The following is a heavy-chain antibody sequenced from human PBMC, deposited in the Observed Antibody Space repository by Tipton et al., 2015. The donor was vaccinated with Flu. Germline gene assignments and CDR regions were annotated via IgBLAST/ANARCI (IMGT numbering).Heavy chain of an antibody. CDR2: IYHSGST. D-gene: IGHD3-16*02. CDR1: GYSISSGYF. J-gene: IGHJ4*02. Sequence: TLSLTCAVSGYSISSGYFWGWIRQPPGKGLEWIGSIYHSGSTYYNPSLKSRVTISVDTSKNQFSLKLSSVTAADTAVYYRARQHDYVWGSYRRDDYWGQGTLVTVSS. V-gene: IGHV4-38-2*01. CDR3: ARQHDYVWGSYRRDDY.